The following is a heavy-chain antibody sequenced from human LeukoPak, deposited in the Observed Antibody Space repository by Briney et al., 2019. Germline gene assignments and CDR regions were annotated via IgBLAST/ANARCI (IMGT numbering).Heavy chain of an antibody. CDR3: AKDGDILSLHHPVDY. Sequence: PGGSLRLSCAASGFTFSSYAMSWVRQAPGKGLEWVSAISGSGGSTYYADSVKGRFTIPRDNSKNTLYLQMNSLRAEDTAVYYCAKDGDILSLHHPVDYWGQGTLVTVSS. CDR1: GFTFSSYA. V-gene: IGHV3-23*01. J-gene: IGHJ4*02. D-gene: IGHD2-15*01. CDR2: ISGSGGST.